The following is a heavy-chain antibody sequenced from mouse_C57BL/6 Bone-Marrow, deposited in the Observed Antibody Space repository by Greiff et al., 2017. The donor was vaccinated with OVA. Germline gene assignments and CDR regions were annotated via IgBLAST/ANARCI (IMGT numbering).Heavy chain of an antibody. Sequence: QVQLKQPGTELVKPGASVKLSCKASGYTFTSYWMHWVKQRPGQGLEWIGNINPSNGGTNYNEKFKSKATLTVDKSSSTAYMQLSSLTSEDSAVYYCARGVYYGKRRYFDYWGQGTTLTVSS. J-gene: IGHJ2*01. V-gene: IGHV1-53*01. CDR2: INPSNGGT. CDR3: ARGVYYGKRRYFDY. CDR1: GYTFTSYW. D-gene: IGHD2-1*01.